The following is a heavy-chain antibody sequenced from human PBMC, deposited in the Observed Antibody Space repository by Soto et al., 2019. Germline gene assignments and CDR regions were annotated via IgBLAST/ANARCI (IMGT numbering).Heavy chain of an antibody. Sequence: SETLSLTCAVYGGSFSGYYWTWIRQPPGTGLEWIGEINHSGSTNYNPSLKSRVTISVDTSKNQFSLKLTSVTAADTAVYYCTRDILSGYSRYDYWGQGTLVTVSS. V-gene: IGHV4-34*01. CDR2: INHSGST. CDR1: GGSFSGYY. J-gene: IGHJ4*02. CDR3: TRDILSGYSRYDY. D-gene: IGHD3-9*01.